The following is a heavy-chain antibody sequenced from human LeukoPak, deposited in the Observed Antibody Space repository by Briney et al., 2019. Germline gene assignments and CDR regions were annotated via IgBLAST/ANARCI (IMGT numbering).Heavy chain of an antibody. CDR2: ISSSSGYI. CDR1: GFTFSSYS. CDR3: AKKGGGQLVNTRRWFDP. J-gene: IGHJ5*02. D-gene: IGHD6-13*01. Sequence: PGGSLRLSCAASGFTFSSYSMNWVRQAPGKGLEWVSSISSSSGYIYYADSVKGRFTISRDNAKNSLYLQMNSLRAEDTAVYYCAKKGGGQLVNTRRWFDPWGQGTLVTVSS. V-gene: IGHV3-21*01.